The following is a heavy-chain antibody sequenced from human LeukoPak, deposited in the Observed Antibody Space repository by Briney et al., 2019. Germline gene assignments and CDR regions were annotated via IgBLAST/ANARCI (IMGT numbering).Heavy chain of an antibody. CDR3: ARMPGITGTTNYYYYMDV. CDR1: GGSISSSNW. V-gene: IGHV4-4*02. J-gene: IGHJ6*03. Sequence: SETLSLTCAVSGGSISSSNWWSWVRQPPGKGLEWIGEIYHSGSTNYNPSLKSRVTISVDKSKNQFSLKLSSVTAADTAVYYCARMPGITGTTNYYYYMDVWGKGTTVTVSS. D-gene: IGHD1-7*01. CDR2: IYHSGST.